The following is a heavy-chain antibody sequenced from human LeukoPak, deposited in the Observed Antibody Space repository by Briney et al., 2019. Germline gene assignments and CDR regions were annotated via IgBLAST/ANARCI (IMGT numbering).Heavy chain of an antibody. D-gene: IGHD6-19*01. CDR1: GFTFSSYA. J-gene: IGHJ4*02. CDR2: ISGSGGST. Sequence: GGFLRLSCAASGFTFSSYAMSWVRQAPGKGLEWVSAISGSGGSTYYADSVKGRFTISRDNSKNTLYLQMNSLRAEDTAVYYCAKDRGEWQRLVPRPFGDWGQGTLVTVSS. CDR3: AKDRGEWQRLVPRPFGD. V-gene: IGHV3-23*01.